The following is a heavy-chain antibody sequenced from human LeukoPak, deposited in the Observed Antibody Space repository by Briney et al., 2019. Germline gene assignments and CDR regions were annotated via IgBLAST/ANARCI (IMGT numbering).Heavy chain of an antibody. D-gene: IGHD3-10*01. V-gene: IGHV1-18*01. J-gene: IGHJ4*02. Sequence: GASVKVSSTPSGYSFTPYGISWVRQAPGQGLEWMGWISVYNGHTNYAQKLQGRVTMTTDTSTSTAYMELRSLTSDDTAVYYCARNGSGSYGYWGQGTLVIVSS. CDR1: GYSFTPYG. CDR2: ISVYNGHT. CDR3: ARNGSGSYGY.